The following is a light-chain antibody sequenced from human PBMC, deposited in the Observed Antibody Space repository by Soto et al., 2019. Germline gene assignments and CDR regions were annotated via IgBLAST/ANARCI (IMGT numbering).Light chain of an antibody. Sequence: EIVMTQSPATLSVSPGERAALSCRASQSVSSNLAWYQQKPGQAPRLLIYGASTRATGIPARFSGSGSGTEFPLTTSGRQSEDFAFNSCRHNNNCWTSGQGTRWKSN. CDR2: GAS. J-gene: IGKJ1*01. CDR3: RHNNNCWT. V-gene: IGKV3-15*01. CDR1: QSVSSN.